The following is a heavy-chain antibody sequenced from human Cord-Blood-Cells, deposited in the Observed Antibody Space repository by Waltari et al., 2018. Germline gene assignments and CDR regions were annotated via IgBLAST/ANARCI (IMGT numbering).Heavy chain of an antibody. CDR3: ARSNYYGSGSRAFDI. CDR2: IYSGGST. V-gene: IGHV3-53*01. D-gene: IGHD3-10*01. Sequence: GLIQPGGSLRLSCAASGFTVSSNYMSWVRQAPGKGLEWVSVIYSGGSTYYADSVKGRFTISRDNSKNTLYLQMNSLRAEDTAVYYCARSNYYGSGSRAFDIWGQGTMVTVSS. J-gene: IGHJ3*02. CDR1: GFTVSSNY.